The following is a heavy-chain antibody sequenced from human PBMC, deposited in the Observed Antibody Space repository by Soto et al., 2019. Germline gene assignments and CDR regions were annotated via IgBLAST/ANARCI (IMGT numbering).Heavy chain of an antibody. CDR3: AKDLSSYYYFDF. CDR1: GFTFGIYA. D-gene: IGHD2-15*01. Sequence: PGGSLRLSCAASGFTFGIYAMTWVRQAPGKGLEWVSTISATGGSTFYADSVKGRFTISRDNSKNTPYLQMNSLRAEDTAIYYCAKDLSSYYYFDFWGQGTLVTVSS. J-gene: IGHJ4*02. V-gene: IGHV3-23*01. CDR2: ISATGGST.